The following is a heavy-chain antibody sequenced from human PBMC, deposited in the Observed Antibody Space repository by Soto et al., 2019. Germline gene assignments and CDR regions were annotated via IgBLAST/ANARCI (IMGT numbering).Heavy chain of an antibody. CDR3: AKASTPPVVVTADWYFDY. CDR1: GFTLSSYA. CDR2: ISGSGGST. D-gene: IGHD2-21*02. J-gene: IGHJ4*02. V-gene: IGHV3-23*01. Sequence: VGSLRLSCAASGFTLSSYAMSWVRQAPGKGLEWVSAISGSGGSTYYADSVKGRFTISRDNSKNTLYLQMNSLRAEDTAVYYCAKASTPPVVVTADWYFDYWGQGTLVTASS.